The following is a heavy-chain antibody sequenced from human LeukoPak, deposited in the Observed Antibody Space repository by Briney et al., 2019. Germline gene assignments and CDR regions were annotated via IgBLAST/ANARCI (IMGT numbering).Heavy chain of an antibody. J-gene: IGHJ4*02. CDR1: GLTLKNFA. D-gene: IGHD6-19*01. CDR2: TSGDEDST. Sequence: PGGSLRLSCAASGLTLKNFAMSWVRQAPGKGLEWLAVTSGDEDSTHYADSVRGHFVIPTDNSKQTSFLHMNSLRAEDTAVYYCTIDIMTGFSSGWHFGYWGQGTLVTVSS. CDR3: TIDIMTGFSSGWHFGY. V-gene: IGHV3-23*01.